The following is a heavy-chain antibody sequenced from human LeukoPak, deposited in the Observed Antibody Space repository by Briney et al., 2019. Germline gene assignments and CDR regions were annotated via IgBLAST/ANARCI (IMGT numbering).Heavy chain of an antibody. J-gene: IGHJ4*02. CDR2: ISGNGGST. V-gene: IGHV3-23*01. CDR3: ATLRLGELSLDY. CDR1: GFTFSNYA. D-gene: IGHD3-16*02. Sequence: PGGSLRLSCAASGFTFSNYAMNWVRQAPGKGLEWVSGISGNGGSTYYADSVKGRFTISRDNSKNTLYLQMNSLRAEDTAVYYCATLRLGELSLDYWGQGTLVTVSS.